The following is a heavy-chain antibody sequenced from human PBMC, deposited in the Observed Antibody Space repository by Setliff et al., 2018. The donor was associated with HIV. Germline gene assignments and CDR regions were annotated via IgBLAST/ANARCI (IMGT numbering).Heavy chain of an antibody. J-gene: IGHJ6*02. D-gene: IGHD2-15*01. V-gene: IGHV1-69*13. CDR1: GGTFRSQA. CDR3: ARGGWSGGGPLHYSYYYLDV. Sequence: SVTVSCKSSGGTFRSQAISWVRQAPGQGLEWMGGLISMFKIPQIAQKFQGRVTITADESTSTAYMGLSSLTSEDTAVYYCARGGWSGGGPLHYSYYYLDVWGQGTAVTVSS. CDR2: LISMFKIP.